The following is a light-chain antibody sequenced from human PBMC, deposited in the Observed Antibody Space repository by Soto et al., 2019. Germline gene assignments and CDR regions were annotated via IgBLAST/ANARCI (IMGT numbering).Light chain of an antibody. CDR1: QSIDNW. CDR3: QHYNGYPYT. CDR2: DAS. Sequence: IQMTQSPSPLSASIGDRVTITCRASQSIDNWLAWYQQKPGKVPQLLIYDASRVKTGVPSRFTASGSGTEFTLTINTLQADDSATYFCQHYNGYPYTFGPGTKVDIK. J-gene: IGKJ2*01. V-gene: IGKV1-5*01.